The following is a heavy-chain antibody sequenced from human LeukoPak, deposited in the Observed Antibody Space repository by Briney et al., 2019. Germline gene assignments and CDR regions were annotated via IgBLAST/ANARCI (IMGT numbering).Heavy chain of an antibody. V-gene: IGHV1-2*02. CDR3: ARWYYYYYYMDV. CDR2: INPNSGGT. CDR1: GYTFTGYY. Sequence: ASVKVSCKASGYTFTGYYMHWVRQAPGQGLEWMGWINPNSGGTNYAQKFQGRVTMTRDTSISTAYMELSRLRSDDTAVYYCARWYYYYYYMDVWGKGTTATVSS. J-gene: IGHJ6*03.